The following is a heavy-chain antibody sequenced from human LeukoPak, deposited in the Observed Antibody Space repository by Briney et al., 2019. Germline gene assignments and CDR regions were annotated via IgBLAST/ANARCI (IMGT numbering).Heavy chain of an antibody. V-gene: IGHV1-24*01. CDR2: FDPEDGET. CDR1: GYTLTELS. D-gene: IGHD5-18*01. Sequence: ASVKVSCKVSGYTLTELSMHWVRQAPGKGLEWMGGFDPEDGETIYAQKFQGRVTMTEDTSTDTAYMELSRLRSDDTAVYYCARDTAMAYNLDYWGQGTLVTVSS. CDR3: ARDTAMAYNLDY. J-gene: IGHJ4*02.